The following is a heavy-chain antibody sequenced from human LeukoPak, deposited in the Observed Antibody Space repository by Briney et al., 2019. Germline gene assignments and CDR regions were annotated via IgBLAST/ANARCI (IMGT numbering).Heavy chain of an antibody. J-gene: IGHJ6*03. CDR2: IYTSGST. D-gene: IGHD3-22*01. V-gene: IGHV4-4*07. Sequence: SETLSLTCTVSGGSISSYYWSWIRQPAGKGLEWIGRIYTSGSTNYNPSLKSRVTMSVDTSKNQFSLKLSSVTAADTAVYYCARDQPGYYDSSGYYNYYYYYMDVWGKGTTVTVSS. CDR3: ARDQPGYYDSSGYYNYYYYYMDV. CDR1: GGSISSYY.